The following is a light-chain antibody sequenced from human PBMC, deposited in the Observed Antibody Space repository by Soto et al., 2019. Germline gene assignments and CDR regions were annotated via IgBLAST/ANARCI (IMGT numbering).Light chain of an antibody. Sequence: EIVLTQSPATLSLSPGERATLSCGASQSVIRYLAWYQQRPGQAPRLLIYDASCRDTGIPARFSGSGSGTDFTLTISRLEPEDFAVYYCQQRHMWPITFGQGTRLEIK. CDR2: DAS. V-gene: IGKV3-11*01. CDR1: QSVIRY. J-gene: IGKJ5*01. CDR3: QQRHMWPIT.